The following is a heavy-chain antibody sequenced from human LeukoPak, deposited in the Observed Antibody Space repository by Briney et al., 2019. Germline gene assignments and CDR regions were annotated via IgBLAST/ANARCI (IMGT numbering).Heavy chain of an antibody. V-gene: IGHV3-48*03. CDR3: ARDRTMVRGEELDY. CDR2: ISSSGSTI. D-gene: IGHD3-10*01. J-gene: IGHJ4*02. Sequence: GGSLRLSCAASGFTFSSYEMNWVRQAPGKGLEWVSYISSSGSTIYYADSVKGRFTISRDNAKNSLYLQMNSLRAEDTAVYYCARDRTMVRGEELDYWGQGTLVTVSS. CDR1: GFTFSSYE.